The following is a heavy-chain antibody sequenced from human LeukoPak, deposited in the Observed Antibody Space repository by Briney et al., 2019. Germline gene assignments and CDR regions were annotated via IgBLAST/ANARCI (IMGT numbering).Heavy chain of an antibody. J-gene: IGHJ4*02. CDR3: ARGGGYYDSSGYPFDY. V-gene: IGHV3-53*04. CDR1: GFTVSSNY. CDR2: IYSGGST. Sequence: GGSLRLSCAASGFTVSSNYMSWVRQAPGKGLEWVSVIYSGGSTYYADSVKGRFTISRHNSKNTLYLRMNSLRAEDTAVYYCARGGGYYDSSGYPFDYWGQGTLVTVSS. D-gene: IGHD3-22*01.